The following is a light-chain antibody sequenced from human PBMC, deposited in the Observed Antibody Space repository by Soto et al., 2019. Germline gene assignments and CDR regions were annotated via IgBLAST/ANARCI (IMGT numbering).Light chain of an antibody. V-gene: IGKV1-17*03. J-gene: IGKJ1*01. CDR2: ATS. CDR1: HGISNY. CDR3: LQYSTYPRT. Sequence: DIQMTQSPSAVSASVGDRVTITCRASHGISNYLVRLQQKPGKLLKRLIYATSNLQSGVPSRFSGSGSGTDFTLTISSLQPEDIATYYCLQYSTYPRTLGQGTKVDIK.